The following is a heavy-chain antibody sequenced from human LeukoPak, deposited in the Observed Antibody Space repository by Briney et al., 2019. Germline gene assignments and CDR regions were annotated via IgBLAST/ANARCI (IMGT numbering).Heavy chain of an antibody. CDR2: VSGTNVTR. CDR1: GFTFSIYN. J-gene: IGHJ4*02. D-gene: IGHD1-26*01. Sequence: GGSLRLSCVASGFTFSIYNMNRVRQTPGKELEWVSFVSGTNVTRYYADSVRGRFTISRDNAKNSLFLQMNSLRAEDTAVYYCAKKGGSYSFDYWGQGTLVTVSS. CDR3: AKKGGSYSFDY. V-gene: IGHV3-48*04.